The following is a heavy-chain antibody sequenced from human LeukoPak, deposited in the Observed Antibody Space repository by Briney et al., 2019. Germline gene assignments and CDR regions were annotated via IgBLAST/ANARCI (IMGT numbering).Heavy chain of an antibody. CDR1: GYTFTYYY. V-gene: IGHV1-2*02. CDR3: ARLPYDDPDY. CDR2: ISPNSGGT. J-gene: IGHJ4*02. Sequence: ASVRVSCKASGYTFTYYYVHWVRQAPGQGLEWMGCISPNSGGTHYAQKFQGRVTMTRDTSITTAYMELSRLRSDDTAVYFCARLPYDDPDYWGQGTLVTVSS. D-gene: IGHD3-3*01.